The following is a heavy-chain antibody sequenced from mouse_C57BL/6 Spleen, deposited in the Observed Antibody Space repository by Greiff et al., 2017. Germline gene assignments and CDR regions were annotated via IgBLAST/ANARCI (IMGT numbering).Heavy chain of an antibody. CDR1: GFTFCSSA. V-gene: IGHV5-9-1*02. Sequence: DVHLVESGEGLLKPRGSLKLSCAASGFTFCSSAMSWVRQTPEKRLEWVAYISSGGDYIYYADTVKGRFTISRDNARNTLYLQMSSLKSEDTAMYDCTREETGTYWGQGALETVS. J-gene: IGHJ3*01. D-gene: IGHD4-1*01. CDR3: TREETGTY. CDR2: ISSGGDYI.